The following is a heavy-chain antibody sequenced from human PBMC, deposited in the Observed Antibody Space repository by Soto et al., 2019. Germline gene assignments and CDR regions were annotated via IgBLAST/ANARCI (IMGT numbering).Heavy chain of an antibody. CDR2: IRSKAYGGTT. J-gene: IGHJ6*02. CDR1: GFTFGDYA. CDR3: TRLIYYYFGMDX. V-gene: IGHV3-49*04. D-gene: IGHD2-21*01. Sequence: GGSLRLSFTASGFTFGDYAMSWVRQAPGKGLEWVVFIRSKAYGGTTEYAASVKRRLTISRHDSKSIAYLQMNSLKTEDTAVYYCTRLIYYYFGMDXWGQGTTLTVS.